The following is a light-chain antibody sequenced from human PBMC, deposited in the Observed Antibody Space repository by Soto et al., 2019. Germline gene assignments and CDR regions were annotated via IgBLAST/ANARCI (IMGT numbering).Light chain of an antibody. CDR1: QSISTY. V-gene: IGKV1-39*01. J-gene: IGKJ5*01. CDR3: QQTYTTVT. CDR2: ATS. Sequence: DLQMTQSPSSLSASVGDRVTITCRASQSISTYLNWYQQKPGKAPKLLIYATSSLESGVPSRFSGSGSMTDFTLTISSLQPEDFATYYCQQTYTTVTFGQGTRLEIK.